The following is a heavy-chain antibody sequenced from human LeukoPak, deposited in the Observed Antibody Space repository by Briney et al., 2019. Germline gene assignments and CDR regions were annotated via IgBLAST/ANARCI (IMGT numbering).Heavy chain of an antibody. CDR3: ASTDSYYYDSSGYYLDY. J-gene: IGHJ4*02. D-gene: IGHD3-22*01. V-gene: IGHV3-11*01. Sequence: PGGSLRLSCAASGFTFSDYYMSWIRRAPGKGLEWVSYISSSGSTIYYADSVKGRFTISRDNAKNSLYLQMNSLRAEDTAVYYCASTDSYYYDSSGYYLDYWGQGTLVTVSS. CDR2: ISSSGSTI. CDR1: GFTFSDYY.